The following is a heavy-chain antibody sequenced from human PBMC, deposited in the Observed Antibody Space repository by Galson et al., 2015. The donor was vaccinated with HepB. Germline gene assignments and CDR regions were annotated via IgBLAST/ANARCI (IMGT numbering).Heavy chain of an antibody. CDR2: ISYDGSNK. CDR1: GFTFSSYA. J-gene: IGHJ4*02. Sequence: SLRLSCAASGFTFSSYAMHWVRQAPGKGLEWVAVISYDGSNKYYADSVKGRFTISRDNSKNTLYLQMNSLRAEDTAVYYCAREGAGDWDYWGQGTLVTVSS. CDR3: AREGAGDWDY. V-gene: IGHV3-30*04. D-gene: IGHD2-21*02.